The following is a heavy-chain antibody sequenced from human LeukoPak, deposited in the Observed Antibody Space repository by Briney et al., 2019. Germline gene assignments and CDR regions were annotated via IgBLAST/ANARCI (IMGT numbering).Heavy chain of an antibody. D-gene: IGHD4-17*01. J-gene: IGHJ4*02. CDR3: ARVFSHYGDYGTLFDY. Sequence: ASVKVSCKASGYTFTGYYMHWVRQAPGQGLEWMGIINPSGGSTSYAQKFQGRVTMTRDMSTSTVYMELSSLRSEDTAVYYCARVFSHYGDYGTLFDYWGQGTLVTVSS. CDR1: GYTFTGYY. CDR2: INPSGGST. V-gene: IGHV1-46*01.